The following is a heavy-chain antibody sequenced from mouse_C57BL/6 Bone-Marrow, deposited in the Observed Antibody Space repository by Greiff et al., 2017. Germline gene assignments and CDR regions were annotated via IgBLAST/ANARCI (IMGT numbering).Heavy chain of an antibody. Sequence: EESGPGLVKPSQSLSLTCSVTGYYITSGYYWNWIRQFPGNKLEWMGYISYDGSNNYNPSLKNRISITRDTSKNQFFLKLNSVTTEYTATYYCARSLEDYWGQGTTLTVSS. CDR2: ISYDGSN. CDR1: GYYITSGYY. CDR3: ARSLEDY. J-gene: IGHJ2*01. V-gene: IGHV3-6*01.